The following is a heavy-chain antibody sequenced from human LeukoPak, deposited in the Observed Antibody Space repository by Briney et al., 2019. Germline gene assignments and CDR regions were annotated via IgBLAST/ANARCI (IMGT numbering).Heavy chain of an antibody. Sequence: GGSLRLSCAASGFTFSSYAMHWVRQAPGKGLKWVAVISYDGSNKYYADSVKGRFTISRDNSKNTLYLQMNSLRAEDTAVYYCAKEGYSGYDYNWFDPWGQGTLVTVSS. V-gene: IGHV3-30-3*01. J-gene: IGHJ5*02. CDR3: AKEGYSGYDYNWFDP. D-gene: IGHD5-12*01. CDR2: ISYDGSNK. CDR1: GFTFSSYA.